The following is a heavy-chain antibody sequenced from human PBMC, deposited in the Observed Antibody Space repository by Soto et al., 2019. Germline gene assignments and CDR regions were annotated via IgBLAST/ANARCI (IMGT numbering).Heavy chain of an antibody. CDR1: GYTFTSYG. CDR2: IIAYFGTA. D-gene: IGHD2-15*01. Sequence: ASVKVSCKASGYTFTSYGISWVRQAPGQGLEWMGWIIAYFGTANYAQKLQGRVTMTADESTSTAYMELSSLRSEDTAVYYCARGYCSGGSCYSGEYYYYYYGMDVWGQGTTVTVSS. CDR3: ARGYCSGGSCYSGEYYYYYYGMDV. J-gene: IGHJ6*02. V-gene: IGHV1-18*01.